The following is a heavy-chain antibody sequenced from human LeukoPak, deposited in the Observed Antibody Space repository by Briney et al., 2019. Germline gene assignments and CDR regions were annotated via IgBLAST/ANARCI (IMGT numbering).Heavy chain of an antibody. CDR3: AKVWLLCESSDLSADY. CDR2: IRYDGSNK. J-gene: IGHJ4*02. D-gene: IGHD3-22*01. Sequence: PGGSLRLSCAASGFTFSSYGLLWVRHAPGKRGVEVAFIRYDGSNKYYADSVKGRFTISRDNSKNTLYLQMNSLRAEDTAVYSCAKVWLLCESSDLSADYWGQGTLVTASS. CDR1: GFTFSSYG. V-gene: IGHV3-30*02.